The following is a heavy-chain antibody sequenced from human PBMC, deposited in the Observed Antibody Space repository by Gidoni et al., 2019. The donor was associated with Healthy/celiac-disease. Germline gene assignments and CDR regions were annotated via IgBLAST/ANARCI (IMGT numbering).Heavy chain of an antibody. CDR1: GGSISSGGYS. J-gene: IGHJ3*02. D-gene: IGHD2-2*01. V-gene: IGHV4-30-2*01. CDR2: IYHSGST. CDR3: ARGRSSKDIVVVPAAKSAAFDI. Sequence: QLQLQESGSGLVKPSQTLSLTCAVSGGSISSGGYSWIWIRQPPGKGLEWIGYIYHSGSTYYNPSLKSRVTISVDRSKNQFSLKLSSVTAADTAVYYCARGRSSKDIVVVPAAKSAAFDIWGQGTMVTVSS.